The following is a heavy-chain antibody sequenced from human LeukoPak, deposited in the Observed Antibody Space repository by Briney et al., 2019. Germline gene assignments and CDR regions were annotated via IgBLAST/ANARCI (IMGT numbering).Heavy chain of an antibody. CDR3: ARERAYYDILPRWFDP. CDR2: IYTSGST. D-gene: IGHD3-9*01. V-gene: IGHV4-61*02. J-gene: IGHJ5*02. Sequence: SETLSLTCTVSGGSISSGSYYWSWIRQPAETGLEWIGRIYTSGSTNYNPSLKSRVTISLDTSKNQFSLKLSSVTAADTAVYYCARERAYYDILPRWFDPWGQGTLVTVSS. CDR1: GGSISSGSYY.